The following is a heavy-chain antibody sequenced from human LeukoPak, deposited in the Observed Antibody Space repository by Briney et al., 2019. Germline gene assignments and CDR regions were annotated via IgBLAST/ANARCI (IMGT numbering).Heavy chain of an antibody. CDR1: GGSISSVDYY. V-gene: IGHV4-30-4*01. Sequence: PSQTLSLTCTVSGGSISSVDYYWSWLRQPPGKGLEWIGYISSSGSTDYNPSLKSRVTISVDTSKNQFSLKLSSVTAADTAVYYCARHGGYCSSTSCPPPFDYWGQGTLVTVSS. CDR3: ARHGGYCSSTSCPPPFDY. CDR2: ISSSGST. D-gene: IGHD2-2*01. J-gene: IGHJ4*02.